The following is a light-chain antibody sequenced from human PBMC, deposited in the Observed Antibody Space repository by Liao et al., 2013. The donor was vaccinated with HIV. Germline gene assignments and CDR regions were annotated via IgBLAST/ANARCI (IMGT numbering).Light chain of an antibody. CDR3: QVWDNNSYHGV. Sequence: SYELTQPPSVSVAPGKTARITCGGNNIGGKSVHWYQQKPGQAPVLVIYYDSDRPSGIPERFSGSNSGNTATLTIIRVEAGDEADYYCQVWDNNSYHGVFGGGTKLTVL. J-gene: IGLJ2*01. CDR1: NIGGKS. V-gene: IGLV3-21*01. CDR2: YDS.